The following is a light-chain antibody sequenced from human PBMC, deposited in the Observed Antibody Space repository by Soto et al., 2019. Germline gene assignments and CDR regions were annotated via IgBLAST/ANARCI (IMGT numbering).Light chain of an antibody. CDR1: SSDVGVYNY. V-gene: IGLV2-14*01. CDR2: DVS. J-gene: IGLJ1*01. Sequence: QSVLTQPASVSGSPGQSITISCTGTSSDVGVYNYVSWYQQHPGKAPKLMIYDVSNRPSGVSNRFSGCKSGNTASLTISGLQAEDEADYYCSSYTSSITPAPYVSGTGPKVTVL. CDR3: SSYTSSITPAPYV.